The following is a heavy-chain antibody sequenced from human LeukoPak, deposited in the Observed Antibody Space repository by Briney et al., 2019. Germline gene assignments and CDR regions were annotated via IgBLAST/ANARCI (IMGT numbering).Heavy chain of an antibody. CDR1: GVSFSGYY. J-gene: IGHJ6*02. D-gene: IGHD2-2*01. V-gene: IGHV4-34*01. CDR2: INHSGST. CDR3: ARGQIVVVPAARGYYYYGMDV. Sequence: ASETLSLTCAVYGVSFSGYYWSWIRQPPGKGLEWIGEINHSGSTNYNPSLKSRVTISVDTSKNQFSLKLSSVTAADTAVYYCARGQIVVVPAARGYYYYGMDVWGQGTTVTVSS.